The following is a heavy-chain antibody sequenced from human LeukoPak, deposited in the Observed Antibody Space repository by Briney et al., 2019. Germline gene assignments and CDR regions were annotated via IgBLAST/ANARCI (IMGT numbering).Heavy chain of an antibody. CDR2: ISGSGGST. V-gene: IGHV3-23*01. CDR1: GFTFSSYA. CDR3: AKAGSCSSTSCDYYFDY. J-gene: IGHJ4*02. Sequence: GGSLRLSCAASGFTFSSYAMSWVRQAPGKGLEWVSAISGSGGSTYYADSVKGRFTISRDNSKNTLYLQMNSLRAEDTAVYCCAKAGSCSSTSCDYYFDYWGQGTLVTVSS. D-gene: IGHD2-2*01.